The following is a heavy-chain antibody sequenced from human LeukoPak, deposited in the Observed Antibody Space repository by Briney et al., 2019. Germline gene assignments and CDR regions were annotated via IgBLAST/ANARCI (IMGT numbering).Heavy chain of an antibody. D-gene: IGHD3-10*01. CDR2: IGTAGDT. CDR3: AKNAGTSFTVHAFDI. V-gene: IGHV3-13*01. CDR1: GFTFSSYD. J-gene: IGHJ3*02. Sequence: RAGGSLRLSCAASGFTFSSYDMHWVRQATGKGLEWVSAIGTAGDTYYPGSVKGRFTISRDNSRNTLYLQMNSLRAEDTAVYYCAKNAGTSFTVHAFDIWGQGTMVTVSS.